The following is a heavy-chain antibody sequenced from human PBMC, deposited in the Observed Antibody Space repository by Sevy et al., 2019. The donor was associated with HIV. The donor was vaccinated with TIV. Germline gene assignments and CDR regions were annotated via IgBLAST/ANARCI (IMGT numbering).Heavy chain of an antibody. Sequence: GGSLRLSCAASGFTFSSYAMSWVRQAPGKGLEWVSAISGSGGSTYYADSVKGRFTISRDNSKNTLYLQMNSLRAEDTAVSYCAKDIVVVVAAHDGMDVWGQGTTVTVSS. J-gene: IGHJ6*02. CDR3: AKDIVVVVAAHDGMDV. CDR2: ISGSGGST. D-gene: IGHD2-15*01. V-gene: IGHV3-23*01. CDR1: GFTFSSYA.